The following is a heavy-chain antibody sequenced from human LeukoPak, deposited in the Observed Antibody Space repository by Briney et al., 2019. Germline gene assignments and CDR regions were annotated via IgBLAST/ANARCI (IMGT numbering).Heavy chain of an antibody. CDR2: INHSGST. V-gene: IGHV4-34*01. D-gene: IGHD6-13*01. J-gene: IGHJ6*03. CDR3: ARAKYGYSSSWYGSTHYMDV. CDR1: GGSFSGYY. Sequence: PSETLFLTCAVYGGSFSGYYWSWIRQPPGKGLEWIGEINHSGSTNYNPSLKSRVTISVDTSKNQFSLKLSSVTAADTAVYYCARAKYGYSSSWYGSTHYMDVWGKGTTVTVSS.